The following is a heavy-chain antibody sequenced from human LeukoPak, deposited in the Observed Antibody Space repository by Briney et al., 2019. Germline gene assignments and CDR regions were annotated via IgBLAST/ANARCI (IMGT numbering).Heavy chain of an antibody. V-gene: IGHV1-69*04. CDR3: ASVKCSSTSCYYYYYGMDV. D-gene: IGHD2-2*01. J-gene: IGHJ6*02. Sequence: SVTLSFKSSVGTFSIYAISWVWQAPGQGLGWLGRIIPILGIANYAQKFQGRVTITADKSTSTAYMELSSLRSEDTAVYYCASVKCSSTSCYYYYYGMDVWGQGTTVTVSS. CDR2: IIPILGIA. CDR1: VGTFSIYA.